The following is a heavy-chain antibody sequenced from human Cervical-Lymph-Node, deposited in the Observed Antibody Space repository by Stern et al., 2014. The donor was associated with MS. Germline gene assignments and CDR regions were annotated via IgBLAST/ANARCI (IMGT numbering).Heavy chain of an antibody. CDR2: IGPDTGGA. D-gene: IGHD1-26*01. J-gene: IGHJ4*02. CDR3: ARDRGSHSDY. CDR1: GYSFTAYF. V-gene: IGHV1-2*02. Sequence: QVQLVQSGAEVKKPGASVKVSCKASGYSFTAYFIHWVRQAPGPGLECMGWIGPDTGGANYAQRFQVRVTMARETSISTTYMERSRQRSDDTAVYYCARDRGSHSDYWGQGTLVTVSS.